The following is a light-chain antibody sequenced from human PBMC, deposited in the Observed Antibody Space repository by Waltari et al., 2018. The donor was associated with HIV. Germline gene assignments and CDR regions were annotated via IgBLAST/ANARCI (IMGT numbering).Light chain of an antibody. Sequence: SYVLTQPPSVSLAPGQTANITCGGSNIADKMGHWYQQKTGRAPKLLIFYDTDRPSGVPQRISGSNSGDTATLTISGVGPGDEADYFCQVWDSSTNHVVFGGGTKLTVL. CDR2: YDT. CDR3: QVWDSSTNHVV. CDR1: NIADKM. V-gene: IGLV3-21*04. J-gene: IGLJ3*02.